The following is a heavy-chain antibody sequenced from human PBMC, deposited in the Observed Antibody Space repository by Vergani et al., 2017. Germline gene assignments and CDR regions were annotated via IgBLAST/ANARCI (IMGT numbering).Heavy chain of an antibody. Sequence: QVRLQESGPGLVKPSETLSLTCSVSGGSMSGYYWSWIRQPPGKELEWIGYMSHSGSTNYNPSLEPRGTISGDTSKNQFSLKLNSVTAADTAVYYCGRVADVYGLGSRLLDLWGQGILVTVSS. CDR1: GGSMSGYY. V-gene: IGHV4-59*01. J-gene: IGHJ5*02. CDR2: MSHSGST. CDR3: GRVADVYGLGSRLLDL. D-gene: IGHD3-10*01.